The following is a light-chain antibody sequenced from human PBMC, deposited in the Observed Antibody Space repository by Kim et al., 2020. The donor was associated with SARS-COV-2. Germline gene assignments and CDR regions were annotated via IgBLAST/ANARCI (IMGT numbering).Light chain of an antibody. CDR3: QVWDTSSDHPV. Sequence: ARGQMARSTCGGNNIGSKAGHWYQQKPGQDPVLVIYCDTTRPSGIPERFSGSNPGNTTTLTISRIEAGDEADYYCQVWDTSSDHPVFGGGTQLTVL. CDR1: NIGSKA. CDR2: CDT. V-gene: IGLV3-12*01. J-gene: IGLJ2*01.